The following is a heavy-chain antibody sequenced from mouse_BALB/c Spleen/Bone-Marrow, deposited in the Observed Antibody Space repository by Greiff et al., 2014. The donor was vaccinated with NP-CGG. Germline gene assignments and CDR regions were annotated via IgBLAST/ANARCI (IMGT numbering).Heavy chain of an antibody. J-gene: IGHJ1*01. CDR2: IAPGSGST. CDR1: GYTFTNYW. CDR3: ARERYGYDGWYFDV. D-gene: IGHD2-2*01. Sequence: DPVKPGASVKLSCKTSGYTFTNYWINWIKQRPGQGLEWLGRIAPGSGSTYYNEMFKVKAPLTVDTSSSTAYIQPSSLSSEDFAVYFCARERYGYDGWYFDVWGAGTTVTVSS. V-gene: IGHV1S41*01.